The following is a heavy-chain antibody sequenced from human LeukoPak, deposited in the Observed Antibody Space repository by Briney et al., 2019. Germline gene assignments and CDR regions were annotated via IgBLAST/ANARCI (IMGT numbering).Heavy chain of an antibody. Sequence: PGGSLRLSCAASGFTFSSYAMYWVRQAPGKGLEWVSTISGSGGTTYYADSVKGRFTISRDKSKNTLYLQMNSLRIEDTAVYYCARGSPPDYWGQGTLVTVSS. CDR1: GFTFSSYA. CDR3: ARGSPPDY. V-gene: IGHV3-23*01. CDR2: ISGSGGTT. J-gene: IGHJ4*02.